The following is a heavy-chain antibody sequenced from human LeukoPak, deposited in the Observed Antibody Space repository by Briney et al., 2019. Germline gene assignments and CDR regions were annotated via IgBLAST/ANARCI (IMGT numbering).Heavy chain of an antibody. CDR2: ISYDGSDK. V-gene: IGHV3-30*03. CDR3: ARARPSMWIDY. D-gene: IGHD5-12*01. CDR1: GFTFSSYS. Sequence: GGSLRLSCAASGFTFSSYSMNWVRQAPGKGLEWVAVISYDGSDKFYADSVKGRFTISRDSSKNTLYLQMNSLRPEDTAVYYCARARPSMWIDYWGQGTLVTVSS. J-gene: IGHJ4*02.